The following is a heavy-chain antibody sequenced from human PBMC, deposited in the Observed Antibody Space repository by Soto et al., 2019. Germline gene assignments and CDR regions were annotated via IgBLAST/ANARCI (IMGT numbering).Heavy chain of an antibody. CDR3: ARESYGDYYYYGMDV. V-gene: IGHV4-30-4*01. D-gene: IGHD4-17*01. CDR1: GGSISSGDYY. J-gene: IGHJ6*02. Sequence: SETLSLTCTVSGGSISSGDYYWSWIRQPPGKGLEWIGYIYYSGSTYYNPSLKSRVTISVDTSKNQFSLKLSSVTAADTAVYYCARESYGDYYYYGMDVWGQGTTVTVSS. CDR2: IYYSGST.